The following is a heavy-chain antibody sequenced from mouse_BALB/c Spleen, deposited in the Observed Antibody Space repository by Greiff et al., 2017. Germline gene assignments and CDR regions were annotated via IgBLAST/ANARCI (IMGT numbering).Heavy chain of an antibody. CDR1: GFNIKDTY. D-gene: IGHD2-4*01. J-gene: IGHJ2*01. CDR3: ARNDYDEENY. V-gene: IGHV14-3*02. CDR2: IDPANGNT. Sequence: EGQLQQSGAELVKPGASVKLSCTASGFNIKDTYMHWVKQRPEQGLEWIGRIDPANGNTKYDPKFQGKATITADTSSNTAYLQLSSLTSEDTAVYYCARNDYDEENYWGQGTTLTVSS.